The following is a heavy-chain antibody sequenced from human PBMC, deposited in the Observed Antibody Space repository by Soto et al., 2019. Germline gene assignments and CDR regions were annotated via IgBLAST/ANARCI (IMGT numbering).Heavy chain of an antibody. CDR1: GFAFNTYG. D-gene: IGHD1-1*01. CDR3: ARIQLDTIMALDY. CDR2: IWSDGNNK. Sequence: QVQLVESGGGVVQPGKSLRLSCAASGFAFNTYGFHWVHQAPGKGLEWVAVIWSDGNNKYYADSVKGRFTISRDSSKNTLYLQMNSLRAEDTAVYYCARIQLDTIMALDYWGQGTLVTVSS. V-gene: IGHV3-33*01. J-gene: IGHJ4*02.